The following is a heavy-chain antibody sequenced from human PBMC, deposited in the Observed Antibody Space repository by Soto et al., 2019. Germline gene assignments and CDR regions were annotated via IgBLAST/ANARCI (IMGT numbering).Heavy chain of an antibody. J-gene: IGHJ6*03. CDR2: IYYSGST. Sequence: SETLSLTCTVSGGSISSYYWSWIRQPPGKGLEWIGYIYYSGSTNYNPSLKSRVTISVDTSKNQFSLKLSSVTAADTAVYYCARRFTGGRPWGYYYYDMDVWGKGTTVTVSS. D-gene: IGHD2-8*02. CDR1: GGSISSYY. CDR3: ARRFTGGRPWGYYYYDMDV. V-gene: IGHV4-59*08.